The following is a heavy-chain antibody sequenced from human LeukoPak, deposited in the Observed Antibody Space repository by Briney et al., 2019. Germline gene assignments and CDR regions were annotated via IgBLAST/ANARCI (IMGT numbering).Heavy chain of an antibody. CDR2: IKGDGSEK. Sequence: GGSLRLSCVASGFSFTGNWMSWVRQAPGKGPEWVASIKGDGSEKYYGDSVSGPFTISRNNAKNSLYLQMNSLRAEDTPVYYCAQEANWGQGTLVTVSS. CDR3: AQEAN. CDR1: GFSFTGNW. J-gene: IGHJ4*02. V-gene: IGHV3-7*01.